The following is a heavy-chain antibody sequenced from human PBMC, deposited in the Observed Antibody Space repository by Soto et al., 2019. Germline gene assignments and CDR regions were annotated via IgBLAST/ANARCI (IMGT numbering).Heavy chain of an antibody. Sequence: QLQLQESGPGLVKPLETLSLTCTVSGGSISSSTYYWGWIRQPPGKGLDWIGNLYYSGNTYYAPSVKSPVTISVDSSKNQFSLKLNSVTAADTAVYDCAGGVTNSWYYFDDWGQGTLVTVSS. CDR2: LYYSGNT. D-gene: IGHD6-13*01. CDR1: GGSISSSTYY. J-gene: IGHJ4*02. CDR3: AGGVTNSWYYFDD. V-gene: IGHV4-39*01.